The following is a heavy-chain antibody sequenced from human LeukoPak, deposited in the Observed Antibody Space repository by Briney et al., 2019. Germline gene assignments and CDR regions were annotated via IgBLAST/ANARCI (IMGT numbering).Heavy chain of an antibody. CDR1: GFIFSSYV. V-gene: IGHV3-23*01. J-gene: IGHJ4*02. CDR2: IVGSGGST. Sequence: GGSLRLSCGASGFIFSSYVMSWVRQAPGKGLEWVSAIVGSGGSTYYADSVKGRFTVSRDNSKNTLYLQMNSLRAEDTAVYYCAKRGPAGPDKSPVYFVYWRRGALVTVSS. CDR3: AKRGPAGPDKSPVYFVY. D-gene: IGHD3-10*01.